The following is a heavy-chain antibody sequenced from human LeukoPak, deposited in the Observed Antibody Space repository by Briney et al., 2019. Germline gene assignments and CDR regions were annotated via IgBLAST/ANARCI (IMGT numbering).Heavy chain of an antibody. Sequence: GASVKVSCKASGGTFSSYTISWVRQAPGQGLEWMGRIIPILGIANYAQKFQGRVTITADKSTSTAYMELSSLRSEDTAVYYCAGDPWGIVVVPAAIPDDYWGQGTLVTVSS. V-gene: IGHV1-69*04. CDR3: AGDPWGIVVVPAAIPDDY. CDR2: IIPILGIA. D-gene: IGHD2-2*02. J-gene: IGHJ4*02. CDR1: GGTFSSYT.